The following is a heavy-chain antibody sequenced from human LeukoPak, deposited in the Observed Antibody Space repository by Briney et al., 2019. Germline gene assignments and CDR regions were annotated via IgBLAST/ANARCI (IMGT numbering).Heavy chain of an antibody. CDR2: INSDGNGA. D-gene: IGHD6-13*01. J-gene: IGHJ4*02. CDR3: ARGTSTAPGIDY. CDR1: GFDFATCW. Sequence: GGSLRLSCAASGFDFATCWMFWVRQAPGKGLVWVAQINSDGNGATYGDSAKGRFSISRDNAKNTLFLYMSGLRAEDTAVYYCARGTSTAPGIDYWGQGTLVAVSS. V-gene: IGHV3-74*01.